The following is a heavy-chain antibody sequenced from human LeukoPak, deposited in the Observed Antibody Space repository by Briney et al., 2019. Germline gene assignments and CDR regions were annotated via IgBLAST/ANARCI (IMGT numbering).Heavy chain of an antibody. CDR1: GGTFSSYA. CDR2: IIPIFGTA. CDR3: ARNCGGDCYASFDY. Sequence: ASVKVSCKASGGTFSSYAISWVRQATGQGLEWMGGIIPIFGTANYAQKFQGRVTITADESTSTAYMELSSLRSEDTAVYYCARNCGGDCYASFDYWGQGTLVTVSS. V-gene: IGHV1-69*01. J-gene: IGHJ4*02. D-gene: IGHD2-21*02.